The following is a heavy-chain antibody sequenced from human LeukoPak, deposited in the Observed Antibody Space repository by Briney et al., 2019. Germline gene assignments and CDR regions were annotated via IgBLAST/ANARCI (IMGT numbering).Heavy chain of an antibody. CDR2: ISSSSTYI. J-gene: IGHJ4*02. CDR3: ARFALKTPPTD. CDR1: GFTFSDYN. Sequence: GGSLRLSCAASGFTFSDYNMNWVRQAPGKGLEWVSSISSSSTYIYYADSVKGRFTISRDNAKNSLFLQMNSLRAEDTAVYYCARFALKTPPTDWGQGTLVTVSS. V-gene: IGHV3-21*01.